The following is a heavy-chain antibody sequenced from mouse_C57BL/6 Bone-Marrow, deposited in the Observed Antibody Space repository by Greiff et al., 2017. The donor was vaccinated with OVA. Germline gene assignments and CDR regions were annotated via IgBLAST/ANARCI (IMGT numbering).Heavy chain of an antibody. CDR3: TRPVYAEGYYYAMDY. Sequence: VQLQQSGAELVRPGASVTLSCKASGYTFTDYEMHWVKQTPVHGLEWIGAIYPETGGTAYNQKFKGKAIMTADQSNTTANMELRSLTSEDSDVYSCTRPVYAEGYYYAMDYWGQGTSVTVSS. CDR1: GYTFTDYE. D-gene: IGHD1-1*01. CDR2: IYPETGGT. J-gene: IGHJ4*01. V-gene: IGHV1-15*01.